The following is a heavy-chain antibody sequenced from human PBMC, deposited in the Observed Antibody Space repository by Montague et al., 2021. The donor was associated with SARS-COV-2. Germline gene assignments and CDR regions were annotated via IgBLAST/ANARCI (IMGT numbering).Heavy chain of an antibody. CDR2: ISWSSGTR. CDR1: GFNFGNYA. J-gene: IGHJ5*02. Sequence: SLRLSLSASGFNFGNYAMHWVRQPPGKGLEWVSGISWSSGTRRYADSVKGRFTISRDNAKNSLFLQMNSLRVEDTALYYCTKDFERTVSNTNNWFDPRGQGTLVTVSS. CDR3: TKDFERTVSNTNNWFDP. V-gene: IGHV3-9*01. D-gene: IGHD2-2*01.